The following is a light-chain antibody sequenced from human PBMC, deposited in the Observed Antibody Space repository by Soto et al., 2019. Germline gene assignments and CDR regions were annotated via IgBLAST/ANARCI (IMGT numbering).Light chain of an antibody. CDR2: EVS. Sequence: QSALTQPPSASGSPGQSVTISCTGTRSDVGGYNYVSWYQQHPGKAPKLMIYEVSKRPSGVPDRFAGSKSGNTAYLTVSGRQAEDEADYYCSSYAGNNNNVVGTGTKLTFL. J-gene: IGLJ1*01. V-gene: IGLV2-8*01. CDR3: SSYAGNNNNV. CDR1: RSDVGGYNY.